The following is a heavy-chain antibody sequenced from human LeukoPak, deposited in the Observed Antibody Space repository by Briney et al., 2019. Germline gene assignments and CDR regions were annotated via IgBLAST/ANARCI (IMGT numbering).Heavy chain of an antibody. V-gene: IGHV4-39*01. D-gene: IGHD3-10*01. CDR1: GDSVSNDFYY. Sequence: SETLSLTCTVSGDSVSNDFYYWGWVRQPPGKGLEWVACLSHRGNTWYNPSLESRVTISVDTSKNRFSLNFNSVTAADTALYWCARHNAPRRVGFDFWGQGLLVTVSS. CDR3: ARHNAPRRVGFDF. CDR2: LSHRGNT. J-gene: IGHJ4*02.